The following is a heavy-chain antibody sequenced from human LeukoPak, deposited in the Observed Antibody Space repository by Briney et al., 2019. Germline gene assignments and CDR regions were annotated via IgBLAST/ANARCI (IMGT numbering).Heavy chain of an antibody. D-gene: IGHD3-22*01. Sequence: SETLSLTCTVSGGSSTTYYWSWIRQPPGKGLEWIGYIYYTGSSNYNPSLKSRVTLSVDTSKTQFSLKLSSVTAADTAVYYCAKYDTSGNYMDVWGKGTTVTVSS. J-gene: IGHJ6*03. CDR2: IYYTGSS. V-gene: IGHV4-59*01. CDR1: GGSSTTYY. CDR3: AKYDTSGNYMDV.